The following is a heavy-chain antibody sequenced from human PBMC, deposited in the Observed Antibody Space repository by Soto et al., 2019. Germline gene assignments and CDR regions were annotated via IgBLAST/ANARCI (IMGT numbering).Heavy chain of an antibody. CDR3: ARLRRSVLLWSGCFDY. Sequence: SETLSLTCTVSGGSISSSSYYWGWIRQPPGKGLEWIGSIYYSGSTYYNPSLKSRVTISVDTSKDQFSLKLSSVTAADTAVYYCARLRRSVLLWSGCFDYWGQGTLVTVSS. CDR1: GGSISSSSYY. D-gene: IGHD3-10*01. V-gene: IGHV4-39*01. CDR2: IYYSGST. J-gene: IGHJ4*02.